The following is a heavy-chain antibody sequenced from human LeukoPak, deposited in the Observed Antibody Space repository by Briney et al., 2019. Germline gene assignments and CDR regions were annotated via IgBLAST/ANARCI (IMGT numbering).Heavy chain of an antibody. D-gene: IGHD3-16*02. CDR3: AKVSFDDFPTNDAFDI. Sequence: GGSLRLSCAASGFTFSSYSMNWVRQAPGKGLEWVSSISSSSSYIYYADSVKGRFTISRDNSKNTLYLQMNSLRAEDTAVYYCAKVSFDDFPTNDAFDIWGQGTMVTVSS. V-gene: IGHV3-21*04. J-gene: IGHJ3*02. CDR2: ISSSSSYI. CDR1: GFTFSSYS.